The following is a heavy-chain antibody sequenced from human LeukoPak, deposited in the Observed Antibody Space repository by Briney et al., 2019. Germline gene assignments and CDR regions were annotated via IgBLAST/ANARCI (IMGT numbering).Heavy chain of an antibody. V-gene: IGHV1-69*13. D-gene: IGHD6-13*01. CDR1: GGTFSSYA. J-gene: IGHJ6*04. CDR2: IIPIFGTA. CDR3: ARAGRIAAAGTPAPYGMDV. Sequence: SVKVSCKASGGTFSSYAISWVRQAPGQGLEWMGGIIPIFGTANYAQKFQGRVTITADESTSTAYMELSSLRSEDTAVYYCARAGRIAAAGTPAPYGMDVWAKGPRSPSPQ.